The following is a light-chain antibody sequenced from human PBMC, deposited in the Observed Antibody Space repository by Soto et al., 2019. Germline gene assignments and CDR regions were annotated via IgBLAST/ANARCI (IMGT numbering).Light chain of an antibody. CDR1: QSVSSSY. Sequence: EIVLTQSPGTLSLSPGARATLSCRASQSVSSSYLAWYQQKPGQAPRLLIYGASSRATGIPDRFSGSGSETDFTLTISRLEPEDFAVFYCQQYGSSPWTFGQGTKVAIK. CDR3: QQYGSSPWT. J-gene: IGKJ1*01. CDR2: GAS. V-gene: IGKV3-20*01.